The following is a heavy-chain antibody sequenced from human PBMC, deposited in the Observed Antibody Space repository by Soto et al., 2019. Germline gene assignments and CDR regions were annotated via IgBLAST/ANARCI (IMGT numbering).Heavy chain of an antibody. V-gene: IGHV3-15*01. CDR1: GFAFTHVW. J-gene: IGHJ3*02. D-gene: IGHD2-2*01. CDR2: IKRKIDGETT. CDR3: AADRYCSSNTCPGAFDI. Sequence: EVQLLESGGDLAEPGGSLRLSCAASGFAFTHVWMTWVRPAPGRGLEWVGRIKRKIDGETTNYAAPVKGRFTISRDDSKNTLYLQMNSLKTDDSAVYYCAADRYCSSNTCPGAFDIWGQGTTV.